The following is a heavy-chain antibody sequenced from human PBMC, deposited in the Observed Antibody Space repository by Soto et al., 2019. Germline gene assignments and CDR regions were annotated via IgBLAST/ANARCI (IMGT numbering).Heavy chain of an antibody. CDR1: GGSISSGDYY. J-gene: IGHJ5*02. D-gene: IGHD6-6*01. Sequence: SETLSLTCTVSGGSISSGDYYWSWIRQPPGKGLEWIGYIYYSGSTYYNPSLKSRVTISVDTSKNQFSLKLSSVTAADTAVFYCARDLGLYSSSTETPWFDPWGQGTLVTVSS. CDR2: IYYSGST. V-gene: IGHV4-30-4*01. CDR3: ARDLGLYSSSTETPWFDP.